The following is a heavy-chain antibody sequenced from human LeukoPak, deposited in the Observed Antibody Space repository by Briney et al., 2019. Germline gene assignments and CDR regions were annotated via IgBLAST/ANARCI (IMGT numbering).Heavy chain of an antibody. V-gene: IGHV3-23*01. D-gene: IGHD3-10*02. CDR3: AELGITMIGGV. Sequence: GGSLRLSCTASGFTFSGYGMSWVRQAPGKGLEWVSSISSSGGSTYYADSVKGRFTISRDNSKNTLYLQMNSLGAEDTAVYYCAELGITMIGGVWGKGTTVTISS. J-gene: IGHJ6*04. CDR2: ISSSGGST. CDR1: GFTFSGYG.